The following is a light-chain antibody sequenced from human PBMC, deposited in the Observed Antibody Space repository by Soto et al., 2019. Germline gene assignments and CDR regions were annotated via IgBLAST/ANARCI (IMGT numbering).Light chain of an antibody. Sequence: QSVLTQPASVSGSPGQSITISCTGTSSDVGSYNLVSWYQHHPGKAPKLIIYDYTKRPSGVSDRFSGSGSGNTASLTISGLQAEDETDYYCSAYTVSRTYVFGTGTKVTVL. V-gene: IGLV2-23*01. CDR2: DYT. CDR1: SSDVGSYNL. CDR3: SAYTVSRTYV. J-gene: IGLJ1*01.